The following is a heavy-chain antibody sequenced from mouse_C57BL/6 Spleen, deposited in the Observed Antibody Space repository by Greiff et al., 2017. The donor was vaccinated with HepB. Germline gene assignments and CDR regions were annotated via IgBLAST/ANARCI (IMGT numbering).Heavy chain of an antibody. J-gene: IGHJ4*01. D-gene: IGHD1-1*02. CDR2: ISYDGSN. CDR3: ARGEYYGYAMDY. Sequence: DVQLQESGPGLVKPSQSLSLTCSVTGYSITSGYYWNWIRQFPGNKLEWMGYISYDGSNNYNPSLKNRISITRDTSKNQFFLKLNSVTTEDTATYYCARGEYYGYAMDYWGQGTSVTVSS. V-gene: IGHV3-6*01. CDR1: GYSITSGYY.